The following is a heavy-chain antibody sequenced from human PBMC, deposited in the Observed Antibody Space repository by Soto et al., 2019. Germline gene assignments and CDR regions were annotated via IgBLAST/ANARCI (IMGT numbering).Heavy chain of an antibody. CDR1: GFTFSDAA. Sequence: EVQLVESGGGLVQPGGSLKLSCAASGFTFSDAAMHWVRQASGKGLEWVGRIRSKANSYATAYAASVKGRFTISRDDSKNTAYLQMNSLKTEDTAVYYSTRHSVDYWGQGTLVTVSS. J-gene: IGHJ4*02. CDR3: TRHSVDY. V-gene: IGHV3-73*01. CDR2: IRSKANSYAT.